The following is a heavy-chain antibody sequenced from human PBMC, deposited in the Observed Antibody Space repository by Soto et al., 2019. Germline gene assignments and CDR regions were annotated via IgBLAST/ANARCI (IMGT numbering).Heavy chain of an antibody. CDR2: ISWNSGSI. CDR3: EKDGDSTIAAGTRFDY. CDR1: GFTFDDYA. J-gene: IGHJ4*02. Sequence: EVQLVASGGGLVQPGRSLRLSCAASGFTFDDYAMHWVRQAPGKGLEWVSGISWNSGSIGYADSVKGRFTISRDNAKNSLYLQMNSLRAEDTALYYCEKDGDSTIAAGTRFDYWGQGTLVTVSS. V-gene: IGHV3-9*01. D-gene: IGHD6-13*01.